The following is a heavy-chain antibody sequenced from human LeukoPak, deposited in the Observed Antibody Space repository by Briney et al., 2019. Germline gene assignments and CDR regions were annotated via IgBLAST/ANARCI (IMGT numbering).Heavy chain of an antibody. CDR3: ARCSGDSGYDLAIDY. CDR2: IYPGDSDT. Sequence: GESLKISCKGSGYSFTSYWIGWVRQMPGKGLEWMGIIYPGDSDTRYSPSFQGQVTISADKSISTAYLQWSSLKASDTAMYYCARCSGDSGYDLAIDYWGQGTLVTVSS. V-gene: IGHV5-51*01. CDR1: GYSFTSYW. D-gene: IGHD5-12*01. J-gene: IGHJ4*02.